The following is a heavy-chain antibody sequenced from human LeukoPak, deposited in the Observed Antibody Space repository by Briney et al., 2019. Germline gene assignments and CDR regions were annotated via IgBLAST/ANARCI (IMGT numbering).Heavy chain of an antibody. D-gene: IGHD6-19*01. J-gene: IGHJ4*02. CDR1: GGTFSSYA. CDR3: AIHRTSPRNIAVAGSFDY. CDR2: IIPIFGTA. V-gene: IGHV1-69*05. Sequence: SVKVSCKASGGTFSSYAISWVRQAPGQGLKWMGGIIPIFGTANYAQKFQGRVTITTDESTSTAYMELSSLRSEDTAVYYCAIHRTSPRNIAVAGSFDYWGQGTLVTVSS.